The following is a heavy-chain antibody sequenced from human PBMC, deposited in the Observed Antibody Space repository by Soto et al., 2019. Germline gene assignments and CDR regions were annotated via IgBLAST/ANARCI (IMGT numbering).Heavy chain of an antibody. CDR3: AMVDVYVTPSPQDV. CDR1: GYTFTRYG. V-gene: IGHV1-18*01. Sequence: QVQLVQSGAEVKNPGASVKVSCKASGYTFTRYGIGWARQAPGQGLEWMGWISTYNGNTNYAQNVQGRVTLTTDTSTSTAYMELRSLRSNDTAIYYCAMVDVYVTPSPQDVWGQGTTVIVSS. CDR2: ISTYNGNT. J-gene: IGHJ6*02. D-gene: IGHD3-16*01.